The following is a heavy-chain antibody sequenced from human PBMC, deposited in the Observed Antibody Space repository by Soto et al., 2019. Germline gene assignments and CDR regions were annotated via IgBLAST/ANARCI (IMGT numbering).Heavy chain of an antibody. CDR1: GFTFSSYG. V-gene: IGHV3-33*01. CDR2: IWYDGSNK. CDR3: ATDSWRRIAVADYYYGMDV. D-gene: IGHD6-19*01. J-gene: IGHJ6*02. Sequence: QVQLVESGGGVVQPGRSLRLSCAASGFTFSSYGMHWVRQAPGKGLEWVAVIWYDGSNKYYADSVKGRFTISRDNSKNTLYLQMNSLRAEDSAVYYCATDSWRRIAVADYYYGMDVWGQGTTVTVSS.